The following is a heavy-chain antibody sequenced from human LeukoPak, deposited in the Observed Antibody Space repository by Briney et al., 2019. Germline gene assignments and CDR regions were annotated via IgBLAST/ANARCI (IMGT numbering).Heavy chain of an antibody. CDR3: ARGYCSSTSCYTTYYYGMDV. CDR1: GFTVSSNY. J-gene: IGHJ6*02. Sequence: GTSLRLSCAASGFTVSSNYMSWVRQAPGKGLEWVSVIYSGGSTYYADSVKGRFTISRDNSKNTLYLQMNSLRAEDTAVYYCARGYCSSTSCYTTYYYGMDVWGQGTTVTVSS. CDR2: IYSGGST. D-gene: IGHD2-2*02. V-gene: IGHV3-53*01.